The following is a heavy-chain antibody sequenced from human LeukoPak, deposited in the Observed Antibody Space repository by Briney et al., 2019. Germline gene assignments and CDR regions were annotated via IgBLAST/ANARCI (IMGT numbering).Heavy chain of an antibody. CDR1: GVSISSSVW. Sequence: SETLSLTCAVSGVSISSSVWWSWVRQPPGKGLEWIGEIYHIGSTNYNPSLKSRVTMSLDKSKNQISLELSSVTAADTAFYYCARGGDWNYWPCWGQGILVTVSS. CDR3: ARGGDWNYWPC. V-gene: IGHV4-4*02. CDR2: IYHIGST. J-gene: IGHJ4*02. D-gene: IGHD1-7*01.